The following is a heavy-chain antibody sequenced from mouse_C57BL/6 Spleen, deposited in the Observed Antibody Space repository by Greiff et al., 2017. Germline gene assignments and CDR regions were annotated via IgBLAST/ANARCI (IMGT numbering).Heavy chain of an antibody. CDR1: GYTFTSYG. CDR3: ARSYDYGSREAMDY. V-gene: IGHV1-81*01. CDR2: IYPRSGNT. Sequence: VQLQQSGAELARPGASVKLSCKASGYTFTSYGISWVKQRTGQGLEWIGEIYPRSGNTYYNEKFKGQVTLPADKSSSTAYMELRSLTSEDSAVYFCARSYDYGSREAMDYWGQGTSVTVSS. D-gene: IGHD1-1*01. J-gene: IGHJ4*01.